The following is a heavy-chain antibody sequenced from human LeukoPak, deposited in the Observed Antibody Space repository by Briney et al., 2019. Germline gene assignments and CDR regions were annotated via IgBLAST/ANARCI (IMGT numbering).Heavy chain of an antibody. J-gene: IGHJ3*02. CDR3: ARVASYAFDI. D-gene: IGHD6-6*01. CDR2: IKQDGSER. V-gene: IGHV3-7*01. Sequence: GGSLRLFCAASGFTFSSYWMSWVRQAPGKGLEWVANIKQDGSERYYVDSLKGQFTISRDNAKNSLYLQMNSLRAEDTAVYYCARVASYAFDIWGQGTMVTVSS. CDR1: GFTFSSYW.